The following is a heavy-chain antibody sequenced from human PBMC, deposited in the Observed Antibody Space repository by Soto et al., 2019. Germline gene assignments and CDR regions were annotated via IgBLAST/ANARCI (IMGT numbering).Heavy chain of an antibody. CDR1: GFTFSGSA. V-gene: IGHV3-73*01. Sequence: EVQLVESGGGLVQPGGSLKLSCAASGFTFSGSAMHWVRQASGKGLEWVGRIRSKANSYATAYAASVKGRFTIARDDSKNMAYLQMNSQNTDDTDLYYCTSTERDPTRSPVPFDYWGQGTLVTDSS. D-gene: IGHD1-1*01. CDR3: TSTERDPTRSPVPFDY. CDR2: IRSKANSYAT. J-gene: IGHJ4*02.